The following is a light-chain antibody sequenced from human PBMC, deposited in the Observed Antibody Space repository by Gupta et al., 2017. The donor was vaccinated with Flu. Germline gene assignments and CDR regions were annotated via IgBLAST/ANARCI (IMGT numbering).Light chain of an antibody. Sequence: DIQMTQSPSTLSAAIGDRVTITCRASQRIASWLAWFQQKPGKAPKLLIYKASNLESGVPSRFGGSGSETEFTLTISSLQPEDFATYYCQQYNDYPWTFGQGTRVEIK. J-gene: IGKJ1*01. CDR3: QQYNDYPWT. V-gene: IGKV1-5*03. CDR2: KAS. CDR1: QRIASW.